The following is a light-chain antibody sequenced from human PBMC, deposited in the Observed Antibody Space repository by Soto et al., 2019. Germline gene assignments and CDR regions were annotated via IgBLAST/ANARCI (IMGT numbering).Light chain of an antibody. CDR1: QSVSTS. J-gene: IGKJ2*01. Sequence: EIVLTQSPATLSLSPGESATLSCRASQSVSTSLAWYQQKVGQAPRLLIYDASNRATGIPARFSGSGSGTDFTLTISSLEPEDFAVYHCQQRSNWPYTFGQGTKVEIK. CDR3: QQRSNWPYT. V-gene: IGKV3-11*01. CDR2: DAS.